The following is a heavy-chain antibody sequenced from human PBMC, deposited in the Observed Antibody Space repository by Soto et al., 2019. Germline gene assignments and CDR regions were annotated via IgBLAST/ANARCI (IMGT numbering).Heavy chain of an antibody. CDR1: GGSVSSSSYY. CDR3: GRLEGLATISYYFDY. J-gene: IGHJ4*02. D-gene: IGHD3-9*01. Sequence: PSETLSLTYTVSGGSVSSSSYYWGRVRQPPGKGLEWIGSVYYSGSTYYNPSLESRVTISVDKSKNQFSLKLMSLSAADTAVYYCGRLEGLATISYYFDYWGQGALVTVSS. CDR2: VYYSGST. V-gene: IGHV4-39*01.